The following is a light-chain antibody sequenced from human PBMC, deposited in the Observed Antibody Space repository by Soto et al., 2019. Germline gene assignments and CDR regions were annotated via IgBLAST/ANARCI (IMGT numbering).Light chain of an antibody. V-gene: IGKV3-15*01. Sequence: EIVMKQSAATLSVSPGERATLSCRASQSVSSNLAWYQQKPGQAPRLLIYGASTRATGIPARFSGSGSGTDFTLTISRLEPEDFAVYYCQQYGSSPRTFGQGTKMDIK. CDR1: QSVSSN. CDR3: QQYGSSPRT. J-gene: IGKJ1*01. CDR2: GAS.